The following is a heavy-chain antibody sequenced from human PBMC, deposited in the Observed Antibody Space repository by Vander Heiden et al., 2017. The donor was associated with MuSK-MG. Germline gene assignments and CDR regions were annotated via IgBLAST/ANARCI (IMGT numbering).Heavy chain of an antibody. CDR2: INHSGST. CDR3: ARAPSLDYYDSSGYFDY. D-gene: IGHD3-22*01. V-gene: IGHV4-34*01. CDR1: GGSFSGYY. J-gene: IGHJ4*02. Sequence: QVQLQQWGAGLLKPSETLSLTCAVYGGSFSGYYWSWIRQPPGKGLEWIGEINHSGSTNYNPSLKRRVTISVDTSKNQFSLKMSSVTAAETAVYYCARAPSLDYYDSSGYFDYWGQGTMVTVCS.